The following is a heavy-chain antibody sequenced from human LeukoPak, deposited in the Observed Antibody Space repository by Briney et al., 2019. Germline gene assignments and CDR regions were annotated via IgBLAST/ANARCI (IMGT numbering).Heavy chain of an antibody. Sequence: NPGGSLRLSCAASGFTFSSYSMNWVRQAPGKGLEWVSSISSSSSYIYYADSVKGRFTISRDNAENSLYLQMNSLRAEDTAVYYCARSNVATQTFDYWGQGTLVTVSS. J-gene: IGHJ4*02. CDR3: ARSNVATQTFDY. V-gene: IGHV3-21*01. D-gene: IGHD5-12*01. CDR1: GFTFSSYS. CDR2: ISSSSSYI.